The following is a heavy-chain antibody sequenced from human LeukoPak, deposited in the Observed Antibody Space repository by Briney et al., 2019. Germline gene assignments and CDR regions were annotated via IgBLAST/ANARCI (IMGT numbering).Heavy chain of an antibody. CDR1: ALTSRSHW. Sequence: GSLRPSSPVSALTSRSHWMHWVRQATRKGMVWVSRINSGGSITSYADSVKGRFTISRDNAKNTLYLQMNSLRADDTAVYYCASEGDDSSGYHPIYWGQGTLVTVSS. J-gene: IGHJ4*02. CDR2: INSGGSIT. D-gene: IGHD3-22*01. V-gene: IGHV3-74*01. CDR3: ASEGDDSSGYHPIY.